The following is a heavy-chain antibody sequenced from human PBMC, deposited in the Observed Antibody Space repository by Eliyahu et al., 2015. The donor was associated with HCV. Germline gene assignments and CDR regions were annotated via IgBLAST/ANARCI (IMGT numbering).Heavy chain of an antibody. D-gene: IGHD6-13*01. J-gene: IGHJ6*02. CDR1: GXTXTKFY. V-gene: IGHV1-46*01. CDR2: FHPSGGSA. Sequence: VQLVXSGAEXXKPGASVXXSCKASGXTXTKFYIXWVRQGPGQGLEWMGIFHPSGGSATYTQKFQGRVSMTSDTSTSTVYMELRSLKSDDTAVYYCAKDLREQQEYYXYYGMDVWGQGTTVTVSS. CDR3: AKDLREQQEYYXYYGMDV.